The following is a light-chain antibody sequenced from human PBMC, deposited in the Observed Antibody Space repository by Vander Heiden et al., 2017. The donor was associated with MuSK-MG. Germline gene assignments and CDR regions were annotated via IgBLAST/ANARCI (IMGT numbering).Light chain of an antibody. CDR3: QAWDINTVV. CDR1: KLGDKH. J-gene: IGLJ3*02. V-gene: IGLV3-1*01. CDR2: QDT. Sequence: SYALTQPPSVSVSPGQTVTISCSAEKLGDKHVAWYQQKPGQSPVLVIYQDTKRPSGIPERFSGSNSGNTATLTISETQAMDEADYYCQAWDINTVVFGGGSKLTVL.